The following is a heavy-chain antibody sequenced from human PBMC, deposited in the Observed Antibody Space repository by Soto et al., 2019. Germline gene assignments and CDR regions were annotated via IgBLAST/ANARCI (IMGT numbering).Heavy chain of an antibody. V-gene: IGHV3-23*01. CDR3: AKELGRYYYDSSGYFSLDY. CDR2: ISGSGGST. D-gene: IGHD3-22*01. Sequence: LRLSCAASGFTFSSYAMSWVRQAPGKGLEWVSAISGSGGSTYYADSVKGRFTISRDNSKNTLYLQMNSLRAEDTAVYYCAKELGRYYYDSSGYFSLDYWGQGTLVTVSS. CDR1: GFTFSSYA. J-gene: IGHJ4*02.